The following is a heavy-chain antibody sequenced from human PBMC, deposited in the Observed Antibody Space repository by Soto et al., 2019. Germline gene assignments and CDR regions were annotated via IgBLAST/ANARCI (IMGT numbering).Heavy chain of an antibody. Sequence: GGSLRLSCSASGFTFSTYYVHWVRQAPAKGLEFVAGINPNGAATYYAASKKRITTFSDANSNKTLVLLMSMPTPDDAGYYYCVKLTDYWGLGTLVTVSS. D-gene: IGHD3-9*01. CDR2: INPNGAAT. CDR1: GFTFSTYY. CDR3: VKLTDY. V-gene: IGHV3-64D*06. J-gene: IGHJ4*02.